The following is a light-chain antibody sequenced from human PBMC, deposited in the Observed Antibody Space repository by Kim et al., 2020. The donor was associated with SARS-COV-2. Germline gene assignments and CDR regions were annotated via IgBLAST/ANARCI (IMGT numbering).Light chain of an antibody. J-gene: IGKJ2*01. CDR2: AAS. V-gene: IGKV1-39*01. Sequence: DIQMTQSPSSLSASVGDRVIITCRASQSINRDSNWYQQKPGTAPKLLIYAASSLQSGVPSRFSGSGSGTDFTLTISSLQPEDFAIYYCQQSYSTPPTFGQGTKLEI. CDR3: QQSYSTPPT. CDR1: QSINRD.